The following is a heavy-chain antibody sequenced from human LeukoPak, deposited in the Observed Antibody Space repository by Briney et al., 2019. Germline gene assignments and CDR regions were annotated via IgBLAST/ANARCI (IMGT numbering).Heavy chain of an antibody. CDR3: VRVSTGYYFDS. J-gene: IGHJ4*02. V-gene: IGHV3-20*04. D-gene: IGHD6-19*01. CDR2: INWNAGST. CDR1: GFTFSGSA. Sequence: GGSLRLSCAASGFTFSGSAMHWVRQASGKGLEWVSSINWNAGSTSYADSVRGRFTISRDNARNSLYLQMNTLRADDTAFYYCVRVSTGYYFDSWGQGTLVTVSS.